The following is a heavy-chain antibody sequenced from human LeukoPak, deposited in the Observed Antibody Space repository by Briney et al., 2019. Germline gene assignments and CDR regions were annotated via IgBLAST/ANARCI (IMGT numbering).Heavy chain of an antibody. D-gene: IGHD6-13*01. CDR1: GFTFNSYA. V-gene: IGHV3-23*01. CDR2: ISGSGGST. CDR3: AKDEEQQLSADAFDI. J-gene: IGHJ3*02. Sequence: PGGSLRLSCAASGFTFNSYAMSWVRQAPGKGLEWVSAISGSGGSTYYADSVKGRFTISRDNSKNTLYLQMNSLRAEDTAVYYCAKDEEQQLSADAFDIWGQGTMVTVSS.